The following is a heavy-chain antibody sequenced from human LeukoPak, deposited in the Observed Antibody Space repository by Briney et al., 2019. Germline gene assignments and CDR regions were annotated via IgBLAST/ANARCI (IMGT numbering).Heavy chain of an antibody. V-gene: IGHV3-23*01. CDR1: GFTFSTFV. D-gene: IGHD6-19*01. CDR3: AGDRNSDWYSPLDY. Sequence: PGGSLRLSCAASGFTFSTFVMSWVRQAPGKGLEWVSGINDSGGRTHYADSVKGRFTISRDNSRNTVYMQMDSLRAEDTAIYYCAGDRNSDWYSPLDYWGQGSQVTVSP. J-gene: IGHJ4*02. CDR2: INDSGGRT.